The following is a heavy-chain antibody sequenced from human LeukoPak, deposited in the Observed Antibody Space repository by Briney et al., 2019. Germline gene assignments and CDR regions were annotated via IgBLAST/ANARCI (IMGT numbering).Heavy chain of an antibody. J-gene: IGHJ4*02. D-gene: IGHD3-22*01. CDR3: THGRAFYYDTIGYFPAFDY. V-gene: IGHV2-5*02. Sequence: SGPTLVKPTQTLTLTCTFSGFSVTTSGVGVGWIRQSPGKALEWLALIYGDENKRYSPSLKSRLTITKDTSKNLVVLKITNMDPMDTATYFCTHGRAFYYDTIGYFPAFDYWGQGALVTVSS. CDR2: IYGDENK. CDR1: GFSVTTSGVG.